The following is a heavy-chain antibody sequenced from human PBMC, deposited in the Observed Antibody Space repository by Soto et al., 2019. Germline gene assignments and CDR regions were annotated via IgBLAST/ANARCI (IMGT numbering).Heavy chain of an antibody. Sequence: EVQLLESGGGLVQPGGSLRLSCAASGFTFSSYAMSWVRQAPGKGLEWVSEITGSGGSTYYADSVKGRFTIARDNSKNTLYMQMNSLRAEDTAVYYCARDAYGGAFDIWGLGTMVTVSS. J-gene: IGHJ3*02. CDR2: ITGSGGST. CDR3: ARDAYGGAFDI. D-gene: IGHD2-21*01. CDR1: GFTFSSYA. V-gene: IGHV3-23*01.